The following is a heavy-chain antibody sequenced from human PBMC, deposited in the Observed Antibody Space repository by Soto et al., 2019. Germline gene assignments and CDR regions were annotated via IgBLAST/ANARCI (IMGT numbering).Heavy chain of an antibody. CDR1: GDTFNFYT. CDR2: INPILSMS. Sequence: QVQLVQSGAAVQRPGSSVRVSCKASGDTFNFYTINWVRQAPGQGLQWMGRINPILSMSNYAPRFQGRVTMTADKSTSTAYMELSSLRSEETAMYYCATSYGSGYRAFDCGGQGALVTVSS. J-gene: IGHJ4*02. CDR3: ATSYGSGYRAFDC. D-gene: IGHD3-10*01. V-gene: IGHV1-69*02.